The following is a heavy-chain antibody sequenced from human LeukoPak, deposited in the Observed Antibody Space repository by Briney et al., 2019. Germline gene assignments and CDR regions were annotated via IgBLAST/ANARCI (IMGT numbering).Heavy chain of an antibody. CDR3: ATLGGAAAGPFDY. CDR1: GGSFSGYY. Sequence: PSETLSLTCAVYGGSFSGYYWSWIRQPPGKGLEWIGEINHSGSTNYNPSLKSRVTISVDTSKNQFSLKLSSVTAADTAVYYCATLGGAAAGPFDYWGQGTLATVSS. J-gene: IGHJ4*02. CDR2: INHSGST. V-gene: IGHV4-34*01. D-gene: IGHD6-13*01.